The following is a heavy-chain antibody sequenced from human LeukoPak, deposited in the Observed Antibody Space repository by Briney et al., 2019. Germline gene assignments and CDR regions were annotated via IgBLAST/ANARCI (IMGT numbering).Heavy chain of an antibody. D-gene: IGHD1-26*01. V-gene: IGHV3-30*01. Sequence: GRSLRLSCAASGFTFSSYAMHWVRQAPGKGLEWVAVISYDGSNKYYADSVKGRFTISRDNSKNTLYLQMNSLRAEDTAAYYCARESFGKLGALDYWGQGTLVTVSS. CDR2: ISYDGSNK. CDR3: ARESFGKLGALDY. J-gene: IGHJ4*02. CDR1: GFTFSSYA.